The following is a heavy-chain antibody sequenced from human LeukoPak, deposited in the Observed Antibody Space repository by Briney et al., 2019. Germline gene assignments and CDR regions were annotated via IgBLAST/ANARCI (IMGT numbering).Heavy chain of an antibody. V-gene: IGHV3-74*01. CDR3: AKDIYYDSSGHYSSGYYYGMDV. J-gene: IGHJ6*02. D-gene: IGHD3-22*01. CDR2: INSDGSST. Sequence: GGSLRLSCAASGFTFSSYWMHWVRQAPGKGLVWVSRINSDGSSTSYADSVKGRFTVSRDNSKNTLYLQMNSLRAEDTAVYYCAKDIYYDSSGHYSSGYYYGMDVWGQGTTVTVSS. CDR1: GFTFSSYW.